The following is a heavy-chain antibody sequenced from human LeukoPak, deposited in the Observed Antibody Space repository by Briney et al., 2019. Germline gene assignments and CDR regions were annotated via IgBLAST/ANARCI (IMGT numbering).Heavy chain of an antibody. Sequence: ASVKVSCKASAYTCTSYGISWVRQAPGQGLEWMGWIRAYNGNTNYAQKLQGRVTMTTDTSTSTAYMELRSLRSDDTAVYYCARDYYDSSGYGFDYWGQGTLVTVSS. CDR3: ARDYYDSSGYGFDY. CDR1: AYTCTSYG. CDR2: IRAYNGNT. V-gene: IGHV1-18*01. J-gene: IGHJ4*02. D-gene: IGHD3-22*01.